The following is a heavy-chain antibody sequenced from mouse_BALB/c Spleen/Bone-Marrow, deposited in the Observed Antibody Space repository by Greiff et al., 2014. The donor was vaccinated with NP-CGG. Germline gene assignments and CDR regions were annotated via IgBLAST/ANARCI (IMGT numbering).Heavy chain of an antibody. CDR2: ISDGGSYT. Sequence: EVQLQQSGGGLVKPGGSLKLSCAASGFIFSDYYMYWARQTPEKRLEWVAAISDGGSYTYYPDSVKGRFTISRDNAKNNLYLQMSSLKSEDTAMYYCARSGEKYGAMDYWGQGTSVTVSS. CDR1: GFIFSDYY. D-gene: IGHD1-1*02. CDR3: ARSGEKYGAMDY. J-gene: IGHJ4*01. V-gene: IGHV5-4*02.